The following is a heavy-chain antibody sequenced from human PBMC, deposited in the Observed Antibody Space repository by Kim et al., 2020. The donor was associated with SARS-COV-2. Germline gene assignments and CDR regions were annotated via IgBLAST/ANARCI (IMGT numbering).Heavy chain of an antibody. D-gene: IGHD1-26*01. CDR2: SGSP. CDR3: ARGDLLDY. V-gene: IGHV4-59*09. J-gene: IGHJ4*02. Sequence: SGSPNYNPPLKSRVPISVDTSKNPFSLKLSPVTAADTAVYSWARGDLLDYWGQGTLVTVSS.